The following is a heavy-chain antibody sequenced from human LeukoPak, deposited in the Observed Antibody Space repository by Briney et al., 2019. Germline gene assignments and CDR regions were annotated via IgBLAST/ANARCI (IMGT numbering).Heavy chain of an antibody. J-gene: IGHJ4*02. D-gene: IGHD6-19*01. V-gene: IGHV3-48*01. CDR2: ISSSSSTI. CDR3: ARGYSSGRKPFDY. CDR1: GFTFSSYS. Sequence: PGGSLRLSCAASGFTFSSYSMNWVRQAPGKGLEWVSYISSSSSTIYYADSVKGRFTISRDNAKNSLYLQMNSLRAEDTAVYYCARGYSSGRKPFDYWGQGTLVTVSS.